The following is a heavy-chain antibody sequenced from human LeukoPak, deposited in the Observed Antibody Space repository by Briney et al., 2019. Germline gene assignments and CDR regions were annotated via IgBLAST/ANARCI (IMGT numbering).Heavy chain of an antibody. Sequence: GASVKVSCKASGGTFGSHTISWVRQAPGQGLEWVGRVIPVLGMATHEQSFQGRVTITADKSTSTAYMELGSLRSEDTAVYYCASLYYDNSGYFSWLDPWGQGTLVTVSS. CDR3: ASLYYDNSGYFSWLDP. J-gene: IGHJ5*02. D-gene: IGHD3-22*01. CDR1: GGTFGSHT. CDR2: VIPVLGMA. V-gene: IGHV1-69*02.